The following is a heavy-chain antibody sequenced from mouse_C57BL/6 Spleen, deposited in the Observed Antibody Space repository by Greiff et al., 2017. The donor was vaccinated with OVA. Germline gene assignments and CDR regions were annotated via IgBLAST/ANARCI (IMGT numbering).Heavy chain of an antibody. CDR2: ISSGGSYT. Sequence: EVKLVESGGDLVKPGGSLKLSCAASGFTFSSYGMSWVRQTPDKRLEWVATISSGGSYTYYPDSVKGRFTISRDNAKNTLYLQMSSLKSEDTAMYYCARRGYYYGSREGAMDYWGQGTSVTVSS. V-gene: IGHV5-6*02. D-gene: IGHD1-1*01. CDR3: ARRGYYYGSREGAMDY. J-gene: IGHJ4*01. CDR1: GFTFSSYG.